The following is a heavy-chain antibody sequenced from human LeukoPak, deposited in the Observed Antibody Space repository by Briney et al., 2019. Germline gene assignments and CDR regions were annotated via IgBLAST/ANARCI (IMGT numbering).Heavy chain of an antibody. Sequence: SVKVSCKASGGTFSSYAISWVRQAPGQGLEWMGRIIPIFGTANYAQKFQGRVTITTDESTSTAYMEPSSLRSEDTAVYYCARDVVGYDSSGYYYRYWGQGTLVTVSS. CDR1: GGTFSSYA. D-gene: IGHD3-22*01. CDR3: ARDVVGYDSSGYYYRY. J-gene: IGHJ4*02. CDR2: IIPIFGTA. V-gene: IGHV1-69*05.